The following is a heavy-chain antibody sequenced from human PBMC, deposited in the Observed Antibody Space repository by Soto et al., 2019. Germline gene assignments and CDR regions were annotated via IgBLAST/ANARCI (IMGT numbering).Heavy chain of an antibody. Sequence: ASVKVSCRASGYTFTNNDVSWVRQATGQGLEWMGWMNPGSGDTGYAQKFQGRVTMTRDISIATAYMELNSLTSEDTAIYYCARMESFGSLNWFDPWGQGTLVTVSS. V-gene: IGHV1-8*02. CDR1: GYTFTNND. D-gene: IGHD5-18*01. J-gene: IGHJ5*02. CDR3: ARMESFGSLNWFDP. CDR2: MNPGSGDT.